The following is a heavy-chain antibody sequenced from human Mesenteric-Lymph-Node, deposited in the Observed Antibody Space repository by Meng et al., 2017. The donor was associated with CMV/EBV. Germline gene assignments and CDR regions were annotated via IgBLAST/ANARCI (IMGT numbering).Heavy chain of an antibody. V-gene: IGHV4-39*07. CDR1: GGSISSTHYY. J-gene: IGHJ4*02. CDR2: IYYTGST. CDR3: ARRDYFDY. Sequence: SETLSLTCTVSGGSISSTHYYGGWIRQSPGRGLEWIGSIYYTGSTYYNPSLRSRVTISLDTSRNQFSLRLSSVTAADTAVYYCARRDYFDYWGQGTLVTVSS.